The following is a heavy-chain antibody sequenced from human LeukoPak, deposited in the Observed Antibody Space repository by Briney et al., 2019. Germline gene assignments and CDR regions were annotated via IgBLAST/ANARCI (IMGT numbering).Heavy chain of an antibody. V-gene: IGHV4-39*01. D-gene: IGHD3-10*01. J-gene: IGHJ4*02. CDR2: IYYSGST. Sequence: XWGXXXXPPGKGLEWIGSIYYSGSTYYNPSLKSRVTISVDTSKNQFSLKLSSVTAADTAVYYCAIDLTSGFDYWGQGTLVTVSS. CDR3: AIDLTSGFDY. CDR1: X.